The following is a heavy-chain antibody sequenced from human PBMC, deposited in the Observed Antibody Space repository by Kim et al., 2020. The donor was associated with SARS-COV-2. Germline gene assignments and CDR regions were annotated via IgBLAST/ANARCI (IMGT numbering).Heavy chain of an antibody. CDR2: ITNDGSNK. J-gene: IGHJ6*02. CDR3: AKEEDSGYSIGWTYYYDGMDG. CDR1: GFTFSSYG. Sequence: GGSLRLSCAASGFTFSSYGMHWVRQAPGKGLEWVAVITNDGSNKYYADSVKGRFTISRDNSKNTLYLQMNSLRAEDTAVYYCAKEEDSGYSIGWTYYYDGMDGWGQGTPVTVSS. D-gene: IGHD6-19*01. V-gene: IGHV3-30*18.